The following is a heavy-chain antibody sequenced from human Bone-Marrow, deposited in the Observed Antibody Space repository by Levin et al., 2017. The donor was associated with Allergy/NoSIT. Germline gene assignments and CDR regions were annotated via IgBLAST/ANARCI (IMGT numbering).Heavy chain of an antibody. CDR3: ARGTSWGLDS. J-gene: IGHJ4*02. D-gene: IGHD7-27*01. V-gene: IGHV3-74*01. CDR1: EFTFSYYW. CDR2: IDDDGSRT. Sequence: GGSLRLSCVASEFTFSYYWMHWVRQAPGKGLMWVSRIDDDGSRTSYADSVRGRFTISRDNAKNTLYLHMNSLRADDTAVYYCARGTSWGLDSWGQGTLVTVSA.